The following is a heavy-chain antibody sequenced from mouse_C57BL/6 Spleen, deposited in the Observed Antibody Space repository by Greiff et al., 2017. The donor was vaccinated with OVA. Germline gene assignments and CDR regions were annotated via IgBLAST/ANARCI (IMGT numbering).Heavy chain of an antibody. D-gene: IGHD1-1*01. CDR3: ARARYYGSSSGFDY. CDR2: ISSGSSTI. Sequence: EVKLVESGGGLVKPGGSLKLSCAASGFTFSDYGMPWVRQAPEKGLEWVAYISSGSSTIYYADTLKGRSTISRDNAKNTLFLQITSLRSEDTAMDYCARARYYGSSSGFDYWGQGTPLTVSA. J-gene: IGHJ2*01. V-gene: IGHV5-17*01. CDR1: GFTFSDYG.